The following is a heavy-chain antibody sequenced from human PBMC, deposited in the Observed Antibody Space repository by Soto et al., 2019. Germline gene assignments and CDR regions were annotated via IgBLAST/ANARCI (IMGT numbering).Heavy chain of an antibody. V-gene: IGHV1-46*01. CDR1: GYTFTSYY. D-gene: IGHD6-19*01. CDR2: INPSGSST. J-gene: IGHJ4*02. CDR3: ARDRGEIAEAGQALYHFDY. Sequence: QVQLVQSGAEVKKPGASVKVSCKASGYTFTSYYFHWVRQAPGQGLEWMGIINPSGSSTSYAQKFQGRVTLTRDTSTSTVYMELSSLRSEDTAVYYCARDRGEIAEAGQALYHFDYWGQGTLVTVSS.